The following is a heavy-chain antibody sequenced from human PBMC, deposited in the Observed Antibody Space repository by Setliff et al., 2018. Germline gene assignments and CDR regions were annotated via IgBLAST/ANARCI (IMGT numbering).Heavy chain of an antibody. J-gene: IGHJ4*02. CDR1: GYTFTSYG. CDR2: INTYNGDT. CDR3: ARDAHGYDSSENPIVDY. V-gene: IGHV1-18*01. Sequence: ASVKVSCKASGYTFTSYGISWVRQAPGRGLEWMAYINTYNGDTYYAQKFQGRVTMTTDTSTSTASMELGSLRSDDTAMYYCARDAHGYDSSENPIVDYWGQGTLVTVSS. D-gene: IGHD3-22*01.